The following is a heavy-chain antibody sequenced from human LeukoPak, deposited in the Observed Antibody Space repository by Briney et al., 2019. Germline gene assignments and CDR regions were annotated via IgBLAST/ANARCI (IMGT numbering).Heavy chain of an antibody. CDR1: GFTFSNYE. Sequence: GGSLRLSCTASGFTFSNYEMNWVRQAPGKGLEWLSYIKNSGSTIYYADSVRGRFTISRDDVKKSLYLQMNSLRADDTAVYYCVRGGWRNDYDFIGFDSWGQGTLVAVSS. CDR2: IKNSGSTI. J-gene: IGHJ5*01. CDR3: VRGGWRNDYDFIGFDS. V-gene: IGHV3-48*03. D-gene: IGHD4-17*01.